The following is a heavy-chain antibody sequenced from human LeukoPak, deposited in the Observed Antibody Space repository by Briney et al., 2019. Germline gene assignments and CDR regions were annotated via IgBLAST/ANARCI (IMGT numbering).Heavy chain of an antibody. J-gene: IGHJ4*02. CDR3: AKTRRGSGWDSSFDY. D-gene: IGHD6-19*01. CDR1: GFTFSSYA. CDR2: ISGSGGST. Sequence: GGSPRLSCAASGFTFSSYAMSWVRQAPGKGLEWVSAISGSGGSTYYADSVKGRFTISRDNAKNSLYLQMNSLRAEDTALYYCAKTRRGSGWDSSFDYWGQGTLVTVSS. V-gene: IGHV3-23*01.